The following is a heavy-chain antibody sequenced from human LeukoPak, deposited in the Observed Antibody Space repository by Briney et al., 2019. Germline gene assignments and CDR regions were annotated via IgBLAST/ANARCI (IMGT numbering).Heavy chain of an antibody. CDR2: INAGNGNT. V-gene: IGHV1-3*01. Sequence: ASVKVSCKASGYTFTTYAMHWVRQAPGQRLEWMGWINAGNGNTKYSQKFQARVAITRDTSASTAYMELSSLRSEDTAVYYCATDSRVTTGYYYYGMDVWGQGTTVTVSS. CDR1: GYTFTTYA. CDR3: ATDSRVTTGYYYYGMDV. D-gene: IGHD4-11*01. J-gene: IGHJ6*02.